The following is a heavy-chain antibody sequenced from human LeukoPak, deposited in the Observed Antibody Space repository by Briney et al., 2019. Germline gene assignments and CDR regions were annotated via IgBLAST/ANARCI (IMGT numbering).Heavy chain of an antibody. Sequence: GGSLRLSCAASGFTFTDYYMSWIRQAPGKGLEWVSSISGSSSYIYYADSVKGRFTISRDDSKNTLYLQMNSLRAEDTAVYYCAKDRVVYNWNYAYYFDDWGQGTLATVSS. CDR2: ISGSSSYI. CDR1: GFTFTDYY. D-gene: IGHD1-7*01. CDR3: AKDRVVYNWNYAYYFDD. J-gene: IGHJ4*02. V-gene: IGHV3-11*06.